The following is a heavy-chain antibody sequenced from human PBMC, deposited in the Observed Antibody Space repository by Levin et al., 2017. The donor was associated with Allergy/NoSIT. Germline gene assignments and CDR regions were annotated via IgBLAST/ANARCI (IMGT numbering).Heavy chain of an antibody. CDR3: ARGRLSYGDFPYWYFDL. CDR2: MNPNSGNT. Sequence: GESLKISCKASGYTFTSYDINWVRQATGQGLEWMGWMNPNSGNTGYAQKFQGRVTMTRNTSISTAYMELSSLRSEDTAVYYCARGRLSYGDFPYWYFDLWGRGTLVTVSS. V-gene: IGHV1-8*01. CDR1: GYTFTSYD. J-gene: IGHJ2*01. D-gene: IGHD4-17*01.